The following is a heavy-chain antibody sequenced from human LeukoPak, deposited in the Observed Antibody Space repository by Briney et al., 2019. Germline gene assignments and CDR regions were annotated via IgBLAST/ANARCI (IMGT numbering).Heavy chain of an antibody. J-gene: IGHJ6*02. Sequence: SETLSLTCTVSGGSISSYYWGWIRQPPGKGLEWIGSIYYSGSTYYNPSLKSRVTISVDTSKDQFSLKLSSVTAADTAVYYCATQGVYYYYGMDVWGQGTTVTVSS. D-gene: IGHD2-8*01. CDR1: GGSISSYY. CDR2: IYYSGST. V-gene: IGHV4-39*01. CDR3: ATQGVYYYYGMDV.